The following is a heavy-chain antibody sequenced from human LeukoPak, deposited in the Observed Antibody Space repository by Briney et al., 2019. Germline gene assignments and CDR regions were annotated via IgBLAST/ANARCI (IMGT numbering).Heavy chain of an antibody. CDR2: IYYSGSS. CDR1: GASISDYY. V-gene: IGHV4-59*01. J-gene: IGHJ4*02. CDR3: ARARASGYYGAVDY. D-gene: IGHD3-22*01. Sequence: SETLSLTCTVSGASISDYYWSWIRQPPGKGLERIGYIYYSGSSNYNPSLKSRVTISVDTSKNQFSLKLSSVTAADTAVYYCARARASGYYGAVDYWGQGTLVTVSS.